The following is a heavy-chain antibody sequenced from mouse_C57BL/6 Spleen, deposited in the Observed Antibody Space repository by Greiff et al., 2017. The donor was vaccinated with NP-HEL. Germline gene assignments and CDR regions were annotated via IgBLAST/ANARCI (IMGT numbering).Heavy chain of an antibody. CDR1: GYTFTSYW. CDR2: IHPNSGST. CDR3: ARRTTVVAQRYFDV. J-gene: IGHJ1*03. V-gene: IGHV1-64*01. Sequence: QVQLQQPGAELVKPGASVKLSCKASGYTFTSYWMHWVKQRPGQGLEWIGMIHPNSGSTNYNEKFKSKATLTVDKSSSTAYMQLSSLTSEDSAVYYCARRTTVVAQRYFDVWGTGTTVTVSS. D-gene: IGHD1-1*01.